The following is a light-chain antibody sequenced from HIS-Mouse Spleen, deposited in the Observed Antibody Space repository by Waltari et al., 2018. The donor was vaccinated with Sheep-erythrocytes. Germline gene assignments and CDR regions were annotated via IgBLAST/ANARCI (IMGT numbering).Light chain of an antibody. J-gene: IGLJ2*01. CDR2: SNN. V-gene: IGLV1-44*01. CDR1: SSHIEPTT. Sequence: QSVLTQPPSASGTPGQRVTTSCSGSSSHIEPTTVTWYQQLPGTAPKLLIYSNNQRPSGVPDRFSGSKSGTSASLAISGLQSEDEADYYCAAWDDSLNGVVFGGGTKLTVL. CDR3: AAWDDSLNGVV.